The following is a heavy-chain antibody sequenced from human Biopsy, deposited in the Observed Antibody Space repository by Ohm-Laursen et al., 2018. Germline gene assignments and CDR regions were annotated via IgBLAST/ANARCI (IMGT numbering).Heavy chain of an antibody. CDR2: IYYSGST. Sequence: TLSLTCSVSGGSISSSYWSWIRQPPGKGLEWIGGIYYSGSTNYNPSLKSRVTISVDTSKNQFSMKLSSVTAEDTAVYYCSRDDAVTVIRGLYYWGQGALVTVSS. V-gene: IGHV4-59*01. J-gene: IGHJ4*02. CDR1: GGSISSSY. CDR3: SRDDAVTVIRGLYY. D-gene: IGHD2-21*02.